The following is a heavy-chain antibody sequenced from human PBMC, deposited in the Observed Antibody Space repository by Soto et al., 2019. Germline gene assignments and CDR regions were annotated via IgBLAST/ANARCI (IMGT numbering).Heavy chain of an antibody. Sequence: SGPTLVNPTQTLTLTCTFSGFSLTTSGVGVGWIRQPPGKALEWLALIYWNDDKRYSPSLKGRPTITKDTSKNQVVLAMTNMDPVDTATYYCAHHTITPVTNWFDPWGLGTLVTVSS. V-gene: IGHV2-5*01. CDR2: IYWNDDK. D-gene: IGHD1-20*01. CDR3: AHHTITPVTNWFDP. J-gene: IGHJ5*02. CDR1: GFSLTTSGVG.